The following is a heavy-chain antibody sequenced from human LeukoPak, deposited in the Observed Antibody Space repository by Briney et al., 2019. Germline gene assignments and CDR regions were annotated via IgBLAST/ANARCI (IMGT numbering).Heavy chain of an antibody. CDR1: GGSISGTYY. J-gene: IGHJ4*02. CDR3: ARLGIDDY. CDR2: IYYSGST. D-gene: IGHD2-21*01. Sequence: SETLSLTCTVSGGSISGTYYWSWIRQPPGKGLEWIGSIYYSGSTYYNPSLKSRVTISVDTSKNQFSLKLSSVTAADTAVYYCARLGIDDYWGQGTLVTVSS. V-gene: IGHV4-39*01.